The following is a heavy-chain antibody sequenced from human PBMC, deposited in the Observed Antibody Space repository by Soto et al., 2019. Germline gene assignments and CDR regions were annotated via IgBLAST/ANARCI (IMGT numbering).Heavy chain of an antibody. CDR2: VSHDGAIK. Sequence: QMELVESGGGVVQPGRSLRLSCTPSGFTFDNFAMHWVRQAPGKGLEWVAVVSHDGAIKHYAESVRGRLTISRDNSRDTLSLQMNSLRPEDTAVYYCAKDSYCSSTICPTGSSGGSWGQGTLVTVSS. D-gene: IGHD2-2*01. CDR3: AKDSYCSSTICPTGSSGGS. V-gene: IGHV3-30-3*02. CDR1: GFTFDNFA. J-gene: IGHJ5*02.